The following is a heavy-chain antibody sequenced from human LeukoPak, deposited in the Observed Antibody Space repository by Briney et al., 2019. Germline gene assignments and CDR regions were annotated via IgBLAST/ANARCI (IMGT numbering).Heavy chain of an antibody. CDR1: GGTFSSYA. CDR2: IIPIFGTA. D-gene: IGHD3-9*01. V-gene: IGHV1-69*13. CDR3: ARRGILTGFLFDY. J-gene: IGHJ4*02. Sequence: GASVKVSCKASGGTFSSYAISWVRQAPGQGLEWMGGIIPIFGTANYAQKFQGRVTITADESTSTAYMELSSLRSEDTAVYYCARRGILTGFLFDYWGQATLVTVSS.